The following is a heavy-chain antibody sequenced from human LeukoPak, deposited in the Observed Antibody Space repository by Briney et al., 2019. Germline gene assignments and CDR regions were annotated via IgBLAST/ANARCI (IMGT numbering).Heavy chain of an antibody. Sequence: PSQTLSLTCTVSVGSISSGGYYWSWIRQHLGKGLEWIGYIYYSGSTYYNPSLKSRVTISVDTSKNQFSLKLSSVTAADTAVYYCARGGYSYGFDYWGQGTLVTVSS. CDR3: ARGGYSYGFDY. V-gene: IGHV4-31*03. CDR1: VGSISSGGYY. CDR2: IYYSGST. J-gene: IGHJ4*02. D-gene: IGHD5-18*01.